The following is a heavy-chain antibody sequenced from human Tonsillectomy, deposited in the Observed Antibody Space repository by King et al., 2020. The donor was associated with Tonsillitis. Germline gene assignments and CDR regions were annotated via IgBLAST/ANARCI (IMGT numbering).Heavy chain of an antibody. CDR1: GFTFSSYG. CDR3: AKDRGALYYDFWSGSGYDL. V-gene: IGHV3-30*18. J-gene: IGHJ2*01. D-gene: IGHD3-3*01. Sequence: VQLVESGGGVVQPGRSLRLSCAASGFTFSSYGMHWVRQAPGKGLGWVAVISYDGSNKYYADSVKGRITISRDNSKNTLYLQMNSLSAEETAVYYCAKDRGALYYDFWSGSGYDLWGRGTLVTVSS. CDR2: ISYDGSNK.